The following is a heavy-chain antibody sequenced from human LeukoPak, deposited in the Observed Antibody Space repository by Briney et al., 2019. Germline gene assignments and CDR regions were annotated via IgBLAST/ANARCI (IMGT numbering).Heavy chain of an antibody. CDR2: IKQDGSEK. J-gene: IGHJ4*02. Sequence: GRSLSPSFAASGFSASSHWTSSGPQAPGKGLEWVANIKQDGSEKYYVDSVKGRFTISRDNAKNSLYLQMNSLRAEDTAVYYCARAMIVVDEFDYWGQGTLVTVSS. D-gene: IGHD3-22*01. CDR1: GFSASSHW. V-gene: IGHV3-7*02. CDR3: ARAMIVVDEFDY.